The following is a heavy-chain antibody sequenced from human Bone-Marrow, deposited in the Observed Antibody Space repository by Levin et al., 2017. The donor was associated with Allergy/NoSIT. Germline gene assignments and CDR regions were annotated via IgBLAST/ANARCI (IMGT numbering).Heavy chain of an antibody. CDR2: ISGSGGST. J-gene: IGHJ4*02. V-gene: IGHV3-23*01. D-gene: IGHD3-10*01. CDR1: GFTFSSYA. Sequence: GGSLRLSCAASGFTFSSYAMSWVRQAPGKGLEWVSAISGSGGSTYYADSVKGRFTISRDNSKNTLYLQMNSLRAEDTAVYYCAQLWFGESRGSYWGQGTLVTVSS. CDR3: AQLWFGESRGSY.